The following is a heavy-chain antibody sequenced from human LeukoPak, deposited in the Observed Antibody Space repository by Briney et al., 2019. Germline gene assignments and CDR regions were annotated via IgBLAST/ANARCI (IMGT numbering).Heavy chain of an antibody. CDR3: ARGGGSCYNP. Sequence: KPGGSLRLSCAASGFTFSSYSMNWVRQAPGKGLEWVSSISSSSSYIYYADSVKGRFTISRDNAKNSLYLQMNSLRAEDTALYYCARGGGSCYNPGGQGTLVTVSS. J-gene: IGHJ4*02. D-gene: IGHD2-15*01. CDR2: ISSSSSYI. V-gene: IGHV3-21*04. CDR1: GFTFSSYS.